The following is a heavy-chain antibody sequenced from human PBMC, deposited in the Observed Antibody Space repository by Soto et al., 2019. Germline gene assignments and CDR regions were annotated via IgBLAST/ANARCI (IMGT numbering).Heavy chain of an antibody. CDR3: GRLDSSYYFDY. J-gene: IGHJ4*02. V-gene: IGHV5-51*01. Sequence: GESLKISCKGSGYTFTTYWIGWVRQMPGKGLEWMGIIYPGDSDTTYSPSFQGQVTISADKPISTAYLQWNSLKASDSAMYYCGRLDSSYYFDYWGQGTLVTVSS. CDR1: GYTFTTYW. CDR2: IYPGDSDT. D-gene: IGHD3-22*01.